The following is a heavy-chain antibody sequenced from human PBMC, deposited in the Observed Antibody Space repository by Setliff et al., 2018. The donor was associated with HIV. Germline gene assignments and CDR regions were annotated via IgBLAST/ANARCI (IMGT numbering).Heavy chain of an antibody. CDR1: GHTFTNYD. D-gene: IGHD4-4*01. J-gene: IGHJ6*03. V-gene: IGHV1-8*01. CDR3: VRDRRRDDYNVDSYYYYYMDV. CDR2: MNPNSGVS. Sequence: ASVKVSCKPSGHTFTNYDIHWMRRATGQGLEWMGWMNPNSGVSGYALKFHDRVTMTRDTSITTAYMELSSLTSEDTAVYYCVRDRRRDDYNVDSYYYYYMDVWGKGTTVTVSS.